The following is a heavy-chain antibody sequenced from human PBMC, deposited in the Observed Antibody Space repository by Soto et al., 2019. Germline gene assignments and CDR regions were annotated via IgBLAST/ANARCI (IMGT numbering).Heavy chain of an antibody. J-gene: IGHJ4*02. V-gene: IGHV4-39*01. Sequence: PSETLSLTCTVSGGSISSSSYYWGWIRQPPGKGLEWIGSIYYSGSTYYNPSLKSRVTISVDTSKNQFSLKLSSVTAADTAVYYCARIPMTTVTLVDYWGQGTLVTVSS. CDR2: IYYSGST. D-gene: IGHD4-17*01. CDR3: ARIPMTTVTLVDY. CDR1: GGSISSSSYY.